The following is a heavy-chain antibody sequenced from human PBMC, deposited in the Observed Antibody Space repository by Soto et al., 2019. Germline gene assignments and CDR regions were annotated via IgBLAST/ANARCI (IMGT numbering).Heavy chain of an antibody. CDR3: ARGFPLWFDP. CDR1: GYTFTSYA. CDR2: INAGNGNT. J-gene: IGHJ5*02. Sequence: QVQLVQSGAEKKKPGASVKVSCKASGYTFTSYAIDWVRQAPGQRLEWMGWINAGNGNTKYSQKFQGRVTITRDTSASTAYRELSSLRSEDPAVYYGARGFPLWFDPWGQGTLVTVSS. V-gene: IGHV1-3*05. D-gene: IGHD3-3*01.